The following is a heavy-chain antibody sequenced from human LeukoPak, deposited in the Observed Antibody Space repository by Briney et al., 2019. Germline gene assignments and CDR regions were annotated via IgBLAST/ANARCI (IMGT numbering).Heavy chain of an antibody. CDR2: ISSSSSYI. V-gene: IGHV3-21*01. D-gene: IGHD3-16*02. J-gene: IGHJ4*02. Sequence: PGGSLRLSCAASGFTFSSYSMNWVRQAPGKGLEWVSSISSSSSYIYYADSVKGRFTISRDNAKNSLYLQMNSLRAEDTAVYYCARGEFMITFGGVIGPDYWGQGTLVTVSS. CDR1: GFTFSSYS. CDR3: ARGEFMITFGGVIGPDY.